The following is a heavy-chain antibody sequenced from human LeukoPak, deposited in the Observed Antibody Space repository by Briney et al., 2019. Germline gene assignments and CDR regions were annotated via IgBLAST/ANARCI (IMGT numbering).Heavy chain of an antibody. CDR3: AKDLYDSSGSRYDY. Sequence: GGSLRLSCLTSGFTLSTNAMSWVRQAPGKGLEWISGISGSGASTYYADSVKGRFTISRDDSRNTLYLQMNSLRGDDTAVYYCAKDLYDSSGSRYDYWGQGTLVTVSS. D-gene: IGHD3-22*01. V-gene: IGHV3-23*01. CDR2: ISGSGAST. J-gene: IGHJ4*02. CDR1: GFTLSTNA.